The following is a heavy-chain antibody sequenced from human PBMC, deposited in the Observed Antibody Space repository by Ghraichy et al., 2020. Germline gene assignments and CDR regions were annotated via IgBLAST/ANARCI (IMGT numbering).Heavy chain of an antibody. J-gene: IGHJ4*02. D-gene: IGHD2-15*01. CDR1: GFTFSNYY. Sequence: GGSLRLSCAASGFTFSNYYMSWVRQAPGRGLEWVANIKEDGSDKFFLASVRGRFTISRDNAKNSLYLQMNSLRAEDTAVYYCVREIGFCGGGKCQIDFDCWGQGTLVTVSS. CDR2: IKEDGSDK. V-gene: IGHV3-7*03. CDR3: VREIGFCGGGKCQIDFDC.